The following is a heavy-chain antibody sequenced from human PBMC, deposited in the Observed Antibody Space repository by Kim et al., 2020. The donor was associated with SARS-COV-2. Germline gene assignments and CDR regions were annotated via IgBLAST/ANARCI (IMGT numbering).Heavy chain of an antibody. V-gene: IGHV3-30-3*01. J-gene: IGHJ5*02. Sequence: GGSLRLSCAASGLTFSSYAMHWVRQAPGKGLEWLAVISYDGSNKYYADSVKGRFTISRDNSKTPLYLQMNSLRAEDTAVYYCARCGAGSYWNWFDPWGQGTLVTVSS. CDR3: ARCGAGSYWNWFDP. D-gene: IGHD3-10*01. CDR2: ISYDGSNK. CDR1: GLTFSSYA.